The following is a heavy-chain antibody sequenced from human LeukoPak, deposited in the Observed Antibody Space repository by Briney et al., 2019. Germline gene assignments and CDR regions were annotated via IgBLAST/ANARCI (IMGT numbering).Heavy chain of an antibody. D-gene: IGHD3-22*01. CDR1: GGSISSYY. J-gene: IGHJ3*02. V-gene: IGHV4-4*07. CDR3: ARDLGYYYDSSGYLRRDDAFDI. CDR2: IYTSGST. Sequence: SETLSLTCTVSGGSISSYYSSWIRQPAGKGLEWIGRIYTSGSTNYNPSLKSRVTMSVDTSKNQFSLKLSSVTAADTAVYYCARDLGYYYDSSGYLRRDDAFDIWGQGTMVTVSS.